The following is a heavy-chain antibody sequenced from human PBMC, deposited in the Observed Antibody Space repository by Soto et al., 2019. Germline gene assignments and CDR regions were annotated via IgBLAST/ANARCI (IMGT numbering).Heavy chain of an antibody. J-gene: IGHJ4*02. CDR2: IDPSDSYT. CDR3: ARLTYYDILTGYYWFDY. D-gene: IGHD3-9*01. CDR1: GYSFTSYW. V-gene: IGHV5-10-1*01. Sequence: PGESLKISCKGSGYSFTSYWISWVRQVPGKGLEWMGRIDPSDSYTNYSPSFQGHVTISADKSISTAYLQWSSLKASDTAMYYCARLTYYDILTGYYWFDYWGQGTLVTVSS.